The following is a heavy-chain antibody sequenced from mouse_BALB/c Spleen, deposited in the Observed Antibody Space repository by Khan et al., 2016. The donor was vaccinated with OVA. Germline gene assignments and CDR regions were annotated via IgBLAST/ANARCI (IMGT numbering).Heavy chain of an antibody. J-gene: IGHJ4*01. V-gene: IGHV1S137*01. CDR2: ISTYYDDA. Sequence: QVQLQQSGAELVRPGVSVKISCKGSGYTFTAYAMHWVKQSHTKSLEWIGVISTYYDDASYNQKFKGKATMTVDKSSSTAYLELARLTSEDSASYYCARNYYGTRNAMDYWGQGTSVTVSS. D-gene: IGHD1-1*01. CDR3: ARNYYGTRNAMDY. CDR1: GYTFTAYA.